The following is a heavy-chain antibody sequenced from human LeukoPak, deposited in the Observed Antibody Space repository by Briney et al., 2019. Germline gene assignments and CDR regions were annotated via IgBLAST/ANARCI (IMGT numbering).Heavy chain of an antibody. Sequence: PSETLSLTCTVSGGSISSYYWSWIRQPPGKGLEWIGSIYYSGSTYYNPSLKSRVTISVDTSKNQFSLKLSSVTAADTAVYYCASLNDYGDYGWGQGTLVTVSS. CDR2: IYYSGST. D-gene: IGHD4-17*01. J-gene: IGHJ4*02. CDR1: GGSISSYY. V-gene: IGHV4-59*05. CDR3: ASLNDYGDYG.